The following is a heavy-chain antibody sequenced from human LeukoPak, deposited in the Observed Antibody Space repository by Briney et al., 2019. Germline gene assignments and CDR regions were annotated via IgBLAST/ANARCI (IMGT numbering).Heavy chain of an antibody. CDR3: ARQTQLRFLEWSDRY. V-gene: IGHV1-2*02. Sequence: ASVKVSCKASGYTFTGYYMHWVRQAPGQGLEWMGWINPNSGGTDYAQKFQGRVTMTRDTSISTAYMELSRLRSDDTAVYYCARQTQLRFLEWSDRYGGQGTLVTVSS. D-gene: IGHD3-3*01. J-gene: IGHJ4*02. CDR2: INPNSGGT. CDR1: GYTFTGYY.